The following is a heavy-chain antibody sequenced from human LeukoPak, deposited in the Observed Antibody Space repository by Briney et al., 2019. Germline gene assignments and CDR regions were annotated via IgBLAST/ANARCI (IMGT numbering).Heavy chain of an antibody. D-gene: IGHD2/OR15-2a*01. CDR1: GFSLSTSGVG. Sequence: SGPTLVKPTQTLTLTCTFSGFSLSTSGVGVGWIRQPPGKALEWLELFYWDDDKRYSPSLKSRLTITKDTSKNQVVLTMTDIDPVDTATYYCARIIVPQYYFDYWGQGTLVTVSS. CDR3: ARIIVPQYYFDY. CDR2: FYWDDDK. J-gene: IGHJ4*02. V-gene: IGHV2-5*02.